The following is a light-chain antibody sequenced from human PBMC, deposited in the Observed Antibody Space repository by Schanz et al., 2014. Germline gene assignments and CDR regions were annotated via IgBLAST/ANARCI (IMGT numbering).Light chain of an antibody. V-gene: IGLV2-8*01. CDR2: EVT. CDR1: SSDVGGYNY. J-gene: IGLJ3*02. CDR3: CSYAGSSTWV. Sequence: QSALTQPPSASGSLGQSVTISCTGTSSDVGGYNYVSWYQQHPGKAPKLMIYEVTKRPSGVPDRFSGSKSGNTASLTISGLQAEDEADYYCCSYAGSSTWVFGGGTKLTVL.